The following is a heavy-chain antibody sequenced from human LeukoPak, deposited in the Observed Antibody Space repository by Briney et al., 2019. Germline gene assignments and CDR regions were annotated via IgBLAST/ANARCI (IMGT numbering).Heavy chain of an antibody. Sequence: GGSLRLSCAASGFTFSSYAMSWVRQAPGKGLEWVSAISGSGGSTYYADSVKGRFTISRDNSKNTLYLQMNSLRAEDTAVYYCAKDLQSGYFDWLLSTFDYWGQGTLVTVSS. CDR1: GFTFSSYA. J-gene: IGHJ4*02. CDR2: ISGSGGST. D-gene: IGHD3-9*01. CDR3: AKDLQSGYFDWLLSTFDY. V-gene: IGHV3-23*01.